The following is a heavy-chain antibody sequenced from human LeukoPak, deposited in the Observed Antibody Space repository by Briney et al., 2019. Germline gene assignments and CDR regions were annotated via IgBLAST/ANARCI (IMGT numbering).Heavy chain of an antibody. J-gene: IGHJ5*02. CDR3: AKEPGAVAGTLNNWFDP. CDR2: ISGSGGST. Sequence: GGSLRLSCAASGFTFTSYAMNWVRQAPGEGLEWVSAISGSGGSTYYADSVKGRFTISRDNSKNTLYLQMNSLRAEDTAVYYCAKEPGAVAGTLNNWFDPWGQRTLVTVSS. CDR1: GFTFTSYA. D-gene: IGHD6-19*01. V-gene: IGHV3-23*01.